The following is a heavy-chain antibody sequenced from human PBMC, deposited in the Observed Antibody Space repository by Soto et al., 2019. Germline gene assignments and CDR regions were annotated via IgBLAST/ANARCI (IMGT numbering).Heavy chain of an antibody. CDR3: ESRGGSGSGDS. CDR1: GFTISSYW. D-gene: IGHD3-10*01. J-gene: IGHJ4*02. V-gene: IGHV3-7*01. Sequence: EVQLVESGGGLVQPGGSLRLSCAASGFTISSYWMNWVRQAPGQGLEWVANIKQDGSEKYYVDSVKGRFTSSRDNAKNSLYLQMNSLSAEDTAVYYCESRGGSGSGDSWGQGTLVTVSS. CDR2: IKQDGSEK.